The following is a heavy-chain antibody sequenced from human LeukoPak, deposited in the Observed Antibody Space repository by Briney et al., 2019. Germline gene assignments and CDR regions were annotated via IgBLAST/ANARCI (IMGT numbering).Heavy chain of an antibody. V-gene: IGHV4-4*07. CDR1: GGSISSYY. J-gene: IGHJ4*02. Sequence: SETLSLTCTVSGGSISSYYWYWIRQPAGKGLEWIGRIYSSGSINYNPSLKSRVTMSVDTSKNQFSLKVRSVTAADTAVYYCARHDGGAYPFDIWGQGTLVTVSS. CDR2: IYSSGSI. CDR3: ARHDGGAYPFDI. D-gene: IGHD2-15*01.